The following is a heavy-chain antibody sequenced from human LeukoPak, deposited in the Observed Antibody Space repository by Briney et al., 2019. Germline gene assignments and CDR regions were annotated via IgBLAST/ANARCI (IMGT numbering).Heavy chain of an antibody. CDR3: ARGYGSGNNWFDP. Sequence: PSETLSLTCTVSGCSISSSSFYWGWIRQPPGEGLEWIGSINYSGSTYYNPSLKSRVTISVDTSKNQFSLKLSSVTAADTAVYYCARGYGSGNNWFDPWGQGTLVTVSS. J-gene: IGHJ5*02. CDR1: GCSISSSSFY. V-gene: IGHV4-39*01. D-gene: IGHD3-10*01. CDR2: INYSGST.